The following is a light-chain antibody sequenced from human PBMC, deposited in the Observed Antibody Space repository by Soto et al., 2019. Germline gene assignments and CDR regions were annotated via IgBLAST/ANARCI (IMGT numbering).Light chain of an antibody. CDR1: SSDIGGYNY. J-gene: IGLJ2*01. CDR2: EVS. Sequence: QSALTQPASVSGSPGRSITISCTGGSSDIGGYNYVSWYQQHPGTAPKLIIYEVSNRPSGVSNRFSGSKSGNTASLTISGLQAEDEADYYCSSYTTSSTVLFAGGTKVTVL. CDR3: SSYTTSSTVL. V-gene: IGLV2-14*01.